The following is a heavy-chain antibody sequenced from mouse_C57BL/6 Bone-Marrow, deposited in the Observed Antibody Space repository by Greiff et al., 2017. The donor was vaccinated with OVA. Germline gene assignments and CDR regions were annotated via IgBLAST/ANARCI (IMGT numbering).Heavy chain of an antibody. Sequence: QVTLKESGPELVKPGASVKLSCKASGYTFTSYDINWVKQRPGQGLEWIGWIYPRDGSTKYNEKFKGKATLTVDTSSSTAYMELHSLTSEDSAVYFCARDWAFAYWGQGTLVTVSA. CDR1: GYTFTSYD. CDR2: IYPRDGST. J-gene: IGHJ3*01. CDR3: ARDWAFAY. V-gene: IGHV1-85*01. D-gene: IGHD4-1*01.